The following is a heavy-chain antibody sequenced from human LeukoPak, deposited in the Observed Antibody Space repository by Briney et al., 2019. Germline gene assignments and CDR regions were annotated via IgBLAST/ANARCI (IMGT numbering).Heavy chain of an antibody. V-gene: IGHV3-48*03. CDR3: ARSWPWSAVDY. D-gene: IGHD1-1*01. Sequence: PGGSLRLSCAASGFTFSSYEMNWVRQAPGKGLEWVSYISSSGGTIYYADSVKGRFTISRDNAKNSLYLQMNSLRAEDTAVYYCARSWPWSAVDYWGQGTLVTVSS. CDR1: GFTFSSYE. CDR2: ISSSGGTI. J-gene: IGHJ4*02.